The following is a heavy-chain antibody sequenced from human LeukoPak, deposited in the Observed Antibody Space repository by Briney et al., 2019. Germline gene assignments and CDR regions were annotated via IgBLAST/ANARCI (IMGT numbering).Heavy chain of an antibody. Sequence: APVKLSCKASGYTFTSYGISWVRQAPGQGLEWMGWISAYNGNTNYAQKLQGRVTMTTDTSTSTAYMELGSLRSDGTDVYYCASGAGYSYLDYWGQGTLVTVSS. CDR2: ISAYNGNT. J-gene: IGHJ4*02. CDR3: ASGAGYSYLDY. CDR1: GYTFTSYG. D-gene: IGHD5-18*01. V-gene: IGHV1-18*01.